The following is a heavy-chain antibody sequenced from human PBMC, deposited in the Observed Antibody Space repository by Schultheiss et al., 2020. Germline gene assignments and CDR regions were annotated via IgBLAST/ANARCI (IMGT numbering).Heavy chain of an antibody. CDR1: GFTFSSYW. V-gene: IGHV3-7*01. CDR2: IKQDGSEK. Sequence: ESLKISCAASGFTFSSYWMSWVRQAPGKGLEWVANIKQDGSEKYYVDSVKGRFTISRDNAKNSLYLQMNSLRAEDTAVYYCAREGLDIAVAGFGDYWGQGTLVTVAS. CDR3: AREGLDIAVAGFGDY. J-gene: IGHJ4*02. D-gene: IGHD6-19*01.